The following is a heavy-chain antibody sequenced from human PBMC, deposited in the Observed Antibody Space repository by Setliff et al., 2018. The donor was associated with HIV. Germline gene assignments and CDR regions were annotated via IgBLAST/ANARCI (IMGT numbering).Heavy chain of an antibody. CDR1: GYSISSGYY. V-gene: IGHV4-38-2*02. J-gene: IGHJ4*02. D-gene: IGHD6-19*01. CDR2: IYHSGST. Sequence: ETLSLTCTVSGYSISSGYYWGWIRQPPGKGLEWIGSIYHSGSTYYNPSLKSRVTISVDTSKNQFSLKLSSVTAADTAVYYCARRRSSGWYHYFDYWGQGTLVTVPQ. CDR3: ARRRSSGWYHYFDY.